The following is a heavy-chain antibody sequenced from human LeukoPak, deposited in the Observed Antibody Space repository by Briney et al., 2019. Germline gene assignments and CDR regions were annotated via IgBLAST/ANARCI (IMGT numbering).Heavy chain of an antibody. CDR3: ARDIVVVPAALYNWFDP. CDR2: ISAYNGNT. CDR1: GYTFTSYG. D-gene: IGHD2-2*01. J-gene: IGHJ5*02. Sequence: RASVKVSCKASGYTFTSYGISWVRQAPGQGLEWMGWISAYNGNTNYAQKLQGRVTMTTDTSTSTAYMKLRSLRSDDTAVYYCARDIVVVPAALYNWFDPWGQGTLVTVSS. V-gene: IGHV1-18*01.